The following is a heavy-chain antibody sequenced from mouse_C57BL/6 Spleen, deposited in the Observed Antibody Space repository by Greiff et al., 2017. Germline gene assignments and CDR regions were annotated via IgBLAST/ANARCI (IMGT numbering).Heavy chain of an antibody. D-gene: IGHD2-4*01. CDR2: IHPNSGST. V-gene: IGHV1-64*01. J-gene: IGHJ2*01. CDR1: GYTFTSYW. CDR3: ARTYDSTRYFDY. Sequence: QVHVKPPGAELVKPGASVKLSCKASGYTFTSYWMHWVKQRPGQGLEWIGMIHPNSGSTNYNEKFKSKATLTVDKSSSTAYMQLSSLTSEDSAVYYCARTYDSTRYFDYWGQGTTLTVSS.